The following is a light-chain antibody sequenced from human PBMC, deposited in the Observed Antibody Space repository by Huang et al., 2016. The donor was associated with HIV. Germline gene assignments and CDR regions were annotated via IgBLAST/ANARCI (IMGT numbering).Light chain of an antibody. V-gene: IGKV1-5*03. CDR2: KAS. Sequence: IQMTQSPSTLSASVGDRVTIPCRASQTISTWVAWYQQKPGKAPKLLIYKASNLQNGVPSRFSGSGSGTDFTLTISRLEPDDFATYYCQQYGTSSITFGQGTRVDIK. CDR1: QTISTW. CDR3: QQYGTSSIT. J-gene: IGKJ5*01.